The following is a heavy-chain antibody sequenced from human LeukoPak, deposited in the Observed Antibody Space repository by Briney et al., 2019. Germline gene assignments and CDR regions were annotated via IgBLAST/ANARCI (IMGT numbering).Heavy chain of an antibody. D-gene: IGHD6-13*01. CDR3: AKVGSSSGLDRFDP. CDR1: GFTFSSYA. CDR2: ISGSGGST. V-gene: IGHV3-23*01. J-gene: IGHJ5*02. Sequence: SGGSLRLSCAASGFTFSSYAMSWVRQAAGKGLEWVSAISGSGGSTYYADSVKGRFTISRDNSKNTLYLQMNSLRAEDTAVYYCAKVGSSSGLDRFDPWGQGTLVTVSS.